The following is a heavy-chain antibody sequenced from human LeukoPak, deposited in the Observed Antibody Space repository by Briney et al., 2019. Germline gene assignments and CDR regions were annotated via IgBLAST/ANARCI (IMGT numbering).Heavy chain of an antibody. J-gene: IGHJ4*02. CDR3: AKDRTRPFFKPRPRIQLWAFDY. Sequence: GGSLRLSCEASGFMFSSYVMSWVRQAPGKGLEWVSAISGSGGSTYYADSVKGRFTISRDNSKNTLYLQMNSLRAEDTAVYYCAKDRTRPFFKPRPRIQLWAFDYWGQGTLVTVSS. CDR1: GFMFSSYV. D-gene: IGHD5-18*01. CDR2: ISGSGGST. V-gene: IGHV3-23*01.